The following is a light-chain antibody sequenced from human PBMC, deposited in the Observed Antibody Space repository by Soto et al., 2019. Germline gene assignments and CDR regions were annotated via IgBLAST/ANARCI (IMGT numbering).Light chain of an antibody. CDR1: SSVVCCYNY. J-gene: IGLJ1*01. Sequence: QSVLTQPPSASGSPGQSVTISCTGTSSVVCCYNYVFWYQQYPGKAPKLMIYEVSKRPSGVPDRFSGSKSGNTASLTVSGLQAEDEADYYCSSYAGSNIDVFGTGTKVTVL. CDR3: SSYAGSNIDV. CDR2: EVS. V-gene: IGLV2-8*01.